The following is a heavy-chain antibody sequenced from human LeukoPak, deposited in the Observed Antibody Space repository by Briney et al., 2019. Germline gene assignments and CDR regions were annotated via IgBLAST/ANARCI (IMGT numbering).Heavy chain of an antibody. Sequence: PSETLSLTCTVSGGSITSYYWSWIRLPAGKGLEWIGRIHTSGSTHYNPSLKSRVTMSGDTSKNQFSLKLSSVTAADTAVYYCARWRPFDAFDIWGQGTMVTVSS. CDR3: ARWRPFDAFDI. CDR2: IHTSGST. V-gene: IGHV4-4*07. J-gene: IGHJ3*02. D-gene: IGHD3-3*01. CDR1: GGSITSYY.